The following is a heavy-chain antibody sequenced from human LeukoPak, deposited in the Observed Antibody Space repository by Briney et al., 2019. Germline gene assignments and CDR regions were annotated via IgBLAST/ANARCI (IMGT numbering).Heavy chain of an antibody. CDR1: GGSFSGYY. V-gene: IGHV4-34*01. J-gene: IGHJ6*03. CDR2: MNPSGST. CDR3: ARRRKDVTMIVVVMTAVSYYLDV. Sequence: SETLSFTCAVYGGSFSGYYCTWLRQTPEKGLEWIGEMNPSGSTNSNPYLKSRVTISVDTSMNQFSLELSSVTAADTAVYYCARRRKDVTMIVVVMTAVSYYLDVWGKGTTVTV. D-gene: IGHD3-22*01.